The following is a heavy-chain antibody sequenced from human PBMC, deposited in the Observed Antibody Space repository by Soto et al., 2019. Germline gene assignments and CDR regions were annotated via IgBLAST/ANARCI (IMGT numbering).Heavy chain of an antibody. CDR1: GFTFSSYA. CDR3: AKDLYDLLTGYLDY. J-gene: IGHJ4*02. Sequence: GGSLRLSCAASGFTFSSYAISWVRQAPWKGLEWVSAISGSGGSTYYADSVKGRFTISRDNSKNTLYLQMNSLRAEDTAVYYCAKDLYDLLTGYLDYWGQGTLVTVCS. CDR2: ISGSGGST. V-gene: IGHV3-23*01. D-gene: IGHD3-9*01.